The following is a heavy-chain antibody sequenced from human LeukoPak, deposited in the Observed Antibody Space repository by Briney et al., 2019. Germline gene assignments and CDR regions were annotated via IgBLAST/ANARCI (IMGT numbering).Heavy chain of an antibody. J-gene: IGHJ4*02. CDR2: IYYSGTT. V-gene: IGHV4-39*07. Sequence: SETLSLTCTVSGGSISSSSFYWGWIRQPPGKGLEWIGSIYYSGTTYYNPSLKSRVTISVDTSKNQFSLKLSSVTAAGTAVYYCARDPRDSTPFDFWGQGTLVTVSS. D-gene: IGHD2-15*01. CDR3: ARDPRDSTPFDF. CDR1: GGSISSSSFY.